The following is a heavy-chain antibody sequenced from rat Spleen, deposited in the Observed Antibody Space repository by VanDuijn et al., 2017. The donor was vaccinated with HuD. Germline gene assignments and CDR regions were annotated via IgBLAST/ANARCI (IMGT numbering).Heavy chain of an antibody. Sequence: QVQLKESGPGLVQPSQTLSLTCTVSGFSLTSYTINWVRQPPGKSLEWTAAISSGGTTYYDSALKSRLSISRDTSKSQVFLKMNSLQTEDTAMYFCARFGYYDGSYYLYFDYWGQGVMVTVSS. V-gene: IGHV2-6*01. CDR2: ISSGGTT. J-gene: IGHJ2*01. D-gene: IGHD1-12*02. CDR1: GFSLTSYT. CDR3: ARFGYYDGSYYLYFDY.